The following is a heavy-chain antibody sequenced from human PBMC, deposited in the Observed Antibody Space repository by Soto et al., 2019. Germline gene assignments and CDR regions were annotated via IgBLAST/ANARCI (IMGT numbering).Heavy chain of an antibody. Sequence: QVQLVQSGAEVEKPGASVKVSCKASGYSFSNYAVHWVRQAPGQRLEWMGWVNAVNGNTRYSQNFQGRVTITRDTSARTAYLELSSLRSEDTAVYYCARGHLAVVPVASWYYYMDVWGKGTTVTVSS. D-gene: IGHD2-2*01. CDR3: ARGHLAVVPVASWYYYMDV. J-gene: IGHJ6*03. CDR2: VNAVNGNT. CDR1: GYSFSNYA. V-gene: IGHV1-3*01.